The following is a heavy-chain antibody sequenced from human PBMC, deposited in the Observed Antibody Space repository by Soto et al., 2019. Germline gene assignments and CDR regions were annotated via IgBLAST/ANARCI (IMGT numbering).Heavy chain of an antibody. CDR1: GYSFTSYW. D-gene: IGHD3-9*01. CDR3: ARHYNILTGYDY. CDR2: IDPSDSYT. Sequence: VESLKISCKGSGYSFTSYWISWVRQTPGKGLEWMGRIDPSDSYTNYSPSFQGHVTISADKSISTAYLQWSSLKASDTAMYYCARHYNILTGYDYWGQGTLVTVSS. J-gene: IGHJ4*02. V-gene: IGHV5-10-1*01.